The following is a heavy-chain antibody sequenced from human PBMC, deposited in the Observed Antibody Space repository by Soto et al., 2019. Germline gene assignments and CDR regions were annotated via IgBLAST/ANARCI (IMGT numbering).Heavy chain of an antibody. V-gene: IGHV4-34*01. D-gene: IGHD3-10*01. Sequence: SETLSLTCAVYGGSFSGYYWSWIRQPPGKGLEWIGEINHSGSTNYNPSLKSRVTILVDTSKNQFSLKLSSVTAADTAVYYCARSMAYGLGITMVRGVIFWFDPWGQGTLVTVSS. J-gene: IGHJ5*02. CDR1: GGSFSGYY. CDR3: ARSMAYGLGITMVRGVIFWFDP. CDR2: INHSGST.